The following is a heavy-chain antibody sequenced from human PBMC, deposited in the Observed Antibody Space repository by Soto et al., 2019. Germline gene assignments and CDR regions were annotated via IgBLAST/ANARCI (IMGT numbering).Heavy chain of an antibody. D-gene: IGHD3-22*01. CDR2: INHSGRV. J-gene: IGHJ5*01. CDR1: GGSFSGHS. V-gene: IGHV4-34*01. Sequence: SETLSLTCAVYGGSFSGHSWTWIRQSPGKGLEWIGDINHSGRVNYSPSLKSRVTIPLDTSKNQFSLTLSAVTAADTAMYYCSTRAYDTNGYYRFDPWGQGTLVTVSS. CDR3: STRAYDTNGYYRFDP.